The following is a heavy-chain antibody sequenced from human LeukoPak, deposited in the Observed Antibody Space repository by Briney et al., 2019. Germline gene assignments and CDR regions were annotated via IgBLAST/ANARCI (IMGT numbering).Heavy chain of an antibody. D-gene: IGHD2-2*01. CDR1: GFTFSDYY. Sequence: RTGGSLRLSCAASGFTFSDYYMSWIRQAPGKGLEWVSYIRSSGSTIYYADSVKVRFTISRDNAKNSLYLQMNSLRAEDTAVYYCARVDCSSTSCYEFDYWGQGTLVTVSS. J-gene: IGHJ4*02. CDR3: ARVDCSSTSCYEFDY. CDR2: IRSSGSTI. V-gene: IGHV3-11*04.